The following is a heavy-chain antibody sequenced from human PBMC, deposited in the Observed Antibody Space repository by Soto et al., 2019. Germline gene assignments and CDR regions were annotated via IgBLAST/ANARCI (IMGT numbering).Heavy chain of an antibody. J-gene: IGHJ6*02. D-gene: IGHD2-21*01. V-gene: IGHV3-48*03. CDR3: ARDVDVYGMDV. CDR1: GFTFSSFE. Sequence: EVQLVEFGGGLVQPGRSLRLSCAASGFTFSSFEMNWVRQAPGKGLEWVSYISSSGVTIYYADSVKGRFTISRDNAKNSLSLQMNSLRAEDSAIYYCARDVDVYGMDVWGQGTTVTVSS. CDR2: ISSSGVTI.